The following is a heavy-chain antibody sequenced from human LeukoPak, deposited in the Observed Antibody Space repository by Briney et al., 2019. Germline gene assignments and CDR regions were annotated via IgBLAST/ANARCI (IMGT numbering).Heavy chain of an antibody. CDR2: IYYSGST. J-gene: IGHJ6*02. CDR1: GGSISSGGYS. D-gene: IGHD3-3*01. CDR3: ARDSTPLLTYYDFWSGPGAYYYGMDV. V-gene: IGHV4-31*03. Sequence: NSSETLSLTCTVSGGSISSGGYSWSWIRQHPGKGLEWIGYIYYSGSTYYNPSLKSRVTISVDTSKNQFSLKLSSVTAADTAVYYCARDSTPLLTYYDFWSGPGAYYYGMDVWGQGTTVTVSS.